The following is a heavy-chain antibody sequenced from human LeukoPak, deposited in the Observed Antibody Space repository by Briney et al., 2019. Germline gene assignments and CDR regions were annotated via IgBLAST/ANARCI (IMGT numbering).Heavy chain of an antibody. CDR3: ARVGPPVLVVYAYWFDP. D-gene: IGHD2-8*02. CDR1: GGSFSGYY. V-gene: IGHV4-34*01. CDR2: INHSGST. J-gene: IGHJ5*02. Sequence: PSETLSLTCAVYGGSFSGYYWSWIRQPPGKGLEWIGEINHSGSTNYNPSLKSRVTISVDTSKNRFSLKLSSVTAADTAVYYCARVGPPVLVVYAYWFDPWGQGTLVTVSS.